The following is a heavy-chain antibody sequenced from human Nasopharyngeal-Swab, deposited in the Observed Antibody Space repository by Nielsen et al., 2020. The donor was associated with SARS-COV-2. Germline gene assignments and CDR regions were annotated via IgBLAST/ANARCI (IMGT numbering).Heavy chain of an antibody. CDR1: AFTLVYYS. J-gene: IGHJ4*02. D-gene: IGHD2-8*02. V-gene: IGHV3-23*01. CDR2: ISSSGNT. Sequence: GESLKIPCDVSAFTLVYYSMNWVRQAPGKGPEWVATISSSGNTHCSESAKGRFSISTDKSKIAFYLQMTSLRAEDTALYYCALWSQNHFDYWGRGTQVTVSS. CDR3: ALWSQNHFDY.